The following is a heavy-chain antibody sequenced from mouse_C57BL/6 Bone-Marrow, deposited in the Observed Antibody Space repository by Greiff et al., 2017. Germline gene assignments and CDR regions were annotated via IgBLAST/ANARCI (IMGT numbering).Heavy chain of an antibody. Sequence: VQLQQSGAELMKPGASVKLSCKATGYTFTGYWIEWVKQRPGHGLEWIGEILPGSGSTNYNEKFKGKATFTADTSSNTAYMQLSRQPSGHSAVEYCARWDYGCSAPWFAYWGQGTLVTVSA. V-gene: IGHV1-9*01. CDR3: ARWDYGCSAPWFAY. CDR2: ILPGSGST. J-gene: IGHJ3*01. CDR1: GYTFTGYW. D-gene: IGHD1-1*01.